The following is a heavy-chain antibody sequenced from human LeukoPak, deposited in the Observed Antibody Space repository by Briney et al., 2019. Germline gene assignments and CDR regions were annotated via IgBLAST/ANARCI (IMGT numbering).Heavy chain of an antibody. J-gene: IGHJ4*02. D-gene: IGHD2-15*01. CDR3: ARTAGYCSGGTCVDS. Sequence: KPSETLSLTCSVSGGSIGSSSYYWGWIRQTPGKGLEWIESIYYSVSTYYNPSLKSRLTIAADTSKNQFSLRLSSVTAADTAVYYCARTAGYCSGGTCVDSWGQGTLITVSS. CDR2: IYYSVST. CDR1: GGSIGSSSYY. V-gene: IGHV4-39*01.